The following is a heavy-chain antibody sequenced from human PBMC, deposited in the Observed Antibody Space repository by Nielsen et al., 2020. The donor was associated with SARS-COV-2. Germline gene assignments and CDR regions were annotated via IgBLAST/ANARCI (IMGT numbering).Heavy chain of an antibody. CDR1: GDSITTSTW. CDR2: IYHSGNT. Sequence: SETLSLTCAVSGDSITTSTWWSWVRQPPGKGLEFIGEIYHSGNTNYAPSLHSRVTLSVDKSKNQFSLNLSAVTAADTVVYYCARSVSSYGPRHFDSWGQGALVTVSS. D-gene: IGHD3-10*01. V-gene: IGHV4-4*02. J-gene: IGHJ4*02. CDR3: ARSVSSYGPRHFDS.